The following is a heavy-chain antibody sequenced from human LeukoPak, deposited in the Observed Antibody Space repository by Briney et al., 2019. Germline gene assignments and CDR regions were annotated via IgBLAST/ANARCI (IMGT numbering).Heavy chain of an antibody. CDR1: GGSISSSSYY. V-gene: IGHV4-39*01. D-gene: IGHD3-10*01. CDR2: IYYSGST. CDR3: ARCKGKSGSPSDY. Sequence: SETLSLTCTVSGGSISSSSYYWGWIRQPPGKGLEWIGSIYYSGSTYYNPSLKSRVTISVDTSKNQFSLKLSSVTAADTAVYYCARCKGKSGSPSDYWGQGTLVTVSS. J-gene: IGHJ4*02.